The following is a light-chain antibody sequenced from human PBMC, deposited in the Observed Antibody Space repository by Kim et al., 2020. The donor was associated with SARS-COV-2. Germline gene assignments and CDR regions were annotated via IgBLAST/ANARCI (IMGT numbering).Light chain of an antibody. J-gene: IGKJ4*01. CDR2: AAS. V-gene: IGKV1-39*01. CDR3: QQYYYTPLT. Sequence: ASVGDRVTITCRASQSISSYLNWYQQKPGKAPNLLIYAASSLQSGVPSRFSGSGSGTDFTLTISSLQPEDFATYYCQQYYYTPLTFGGGTKVDIK. CDR1: QSISSY.